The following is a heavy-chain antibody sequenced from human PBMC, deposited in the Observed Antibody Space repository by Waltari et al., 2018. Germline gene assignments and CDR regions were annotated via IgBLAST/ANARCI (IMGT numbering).Heavy chain of an antibody. V-gene: IGHV4-59*08. J-gene: IGHJ4*02. Sequence: QVQLQESGPGLVKPSETLSLTCTVSGGSISSYYWSWIRQPPGKGLEWIGNIYYSGSTNYNPSLKSRVTISVDTSKNQFSVKLSSVTAADTAVYYCARLRRLGGGTQTIDYWGQGTLVTVSS. CDR2: IYYSGST. CDR1: GGSISSYY. D-gene: IGHD3-16*01. CDR3: ARLRRLGGGTQTIDY.